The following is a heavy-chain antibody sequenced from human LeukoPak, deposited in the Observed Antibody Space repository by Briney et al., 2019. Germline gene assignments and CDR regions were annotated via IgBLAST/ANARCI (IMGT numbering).Heavy chain of an antibody. Sequence: PSETLSLTCTVAGGSISSGSYYWSWIRQPAGKGLECIGRISTSGSTNYNPSLKSRVTISVDTSKNQFSLKLSSVTAADTAVYYCARQRITMIVVARRYFDYWGQGTLVTVSS. D-gene: IGHD3-22*01. CDR1: GGSISSGSYY. V-gene: IGHV4-61*02. CDR3: ARQRITMIVVARRYFDY. J-gene: IGHJ4*02. CDR2: ISTSGST.